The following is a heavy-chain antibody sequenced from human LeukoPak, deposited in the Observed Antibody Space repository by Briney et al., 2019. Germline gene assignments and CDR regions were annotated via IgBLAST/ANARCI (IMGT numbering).Heavy chain of an antibody. D-gene: IGHD3-22*01. CDR1: GYTFTGYY. CDR3: ARVQSEYYYDSSGYYY. V-gene: IGHV1-2*06. Sequence: ASVTVSCTASGYTFTGYYMHWVGQAPGQGLEWMGRINPNSGGTNYAQKFQGRVTMTRDTSISTAYMELSRLRSDDTAVYYCARVQSEYYYDSSGYYYWGQGTLVTVSS. J-gene: IGHJ4*02. CDR2: INPNSGGT.